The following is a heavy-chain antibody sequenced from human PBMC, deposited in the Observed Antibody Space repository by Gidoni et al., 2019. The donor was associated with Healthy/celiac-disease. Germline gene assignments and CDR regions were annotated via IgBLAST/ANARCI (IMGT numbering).Heavy chain of an antibody. CDR2: IIPILGIA. Sequence: QVQLVQSGAEVKKPGSSVKVSCKASGGPFSSYTISWVRQAPGQGLEWMGRIIPILGIANYAQKFQGRVTITADKSTSTAYMELSSLRSEDTAVYYCARDPALEQQLASYYYYYGMDVWGQGTTVTVSS. CDR3: ARDPALEQQLASYYYYYGMDV. V-gene: IGHV1-69*08. CDR1: GGPFSSYT. D-gene: IGHD6-13*01. J-gene: IGHJ6*02.